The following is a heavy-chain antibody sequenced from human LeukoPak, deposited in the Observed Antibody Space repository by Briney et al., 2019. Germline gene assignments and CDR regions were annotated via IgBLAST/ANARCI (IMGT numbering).Heavy chain of an antibody. Sequence: PGGSLRLSCAASGFTFSTYGFHWVRQAPGKGLEWVAFIRYDGSNKYYVDSVRGRFTISRDNSKNTLYLQMGSLRAEDMAVYYCARLIGENDAFDIWGQGTMVTVSS. V-gene: IGHV3-30*02. D-gene: IGHD3-10*01. CDR2: IRYDGSNK. CDR3: ARLIGENDAFDI. CDR1: GFTFSTYG. J-gene: IGHJ3*02.